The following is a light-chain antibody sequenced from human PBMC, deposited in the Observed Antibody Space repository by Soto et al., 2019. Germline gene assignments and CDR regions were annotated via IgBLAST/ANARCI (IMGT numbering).Light chain of an antibody. CDR1: QSVSFNY. Sequence: EIVLTQSPGTLSLSPGERATLSCGASQSVSFNYLAWYQQKVGLAPRLLIYDASRRATGTPDRFSGSGSGTDFTLTISRLEPEDFAVYVCQQYGSLPYTFGQGTNLEIK. J-gene: IGKJ2*01. CDR3: QQYGSLPYT. CDR2: DAS. V-gene: IGKV3D-20*01.